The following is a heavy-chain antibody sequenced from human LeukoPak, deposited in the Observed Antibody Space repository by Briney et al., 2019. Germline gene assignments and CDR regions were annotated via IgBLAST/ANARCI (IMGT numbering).Heavy chain of an antibody. CDR2: ISYDGSNK. Sequence: GGSLRLSCAASGFTFSSYGMHWVRQAPGKGLEWVAVISYDGSNKYYADSVKGRFTISRDNSKNTLYLQMNSLRAEDTAVYYCAKDLGYGSSFDYWGQGTLVTVSS. CDR1: GFTFSSYG. CDR3: AKDLGYGSSFDY. D-gene: IGHD1-26*01. J-gene: IGHJ4*02. V-gene: IGHV3-30*18.